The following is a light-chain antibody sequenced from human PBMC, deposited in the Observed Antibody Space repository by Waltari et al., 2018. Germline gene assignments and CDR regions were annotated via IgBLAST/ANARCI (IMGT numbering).Light chain of an antibody. J-gene: IGKJ5*01. CDR2: ETS. CDR3: QQAHTFPRT. CDR1: QDIRNS. V-gene: IGKV1-12*01. Sequence: DIQMTQFPSSVSASVGDRVAITCRASQDIRNSLAWYQQRPGNAPKLLISETSDWQHGVPSRFSGSGSGTDFTLTITSLQPEDSGTYFCQQAHTFPRTFGQGTRLEI.